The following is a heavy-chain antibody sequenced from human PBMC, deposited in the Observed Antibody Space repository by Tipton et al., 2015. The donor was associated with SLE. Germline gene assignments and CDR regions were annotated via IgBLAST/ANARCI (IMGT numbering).Heavy chain of an antibody. V-gene: IGHV1-69*01. J-gene: IGHJ4*02. CDR1: GGTFSRFP. D-gene: IGHD3-3*01. CDR2: ITPTLGIS. Sequence: QVQLVQSGPEVKKPGSSVKVSCKASGGTFSRFPITWVRQAPGQGLEWIGGITPTLGISNYAQKFKDRVIISVEDFTSTAYMELRRLTSDDTAVYYCARNAIFGVFSSPELWGQGTQVTVSS. CDR3: ARNAIFGVFSSPEL.